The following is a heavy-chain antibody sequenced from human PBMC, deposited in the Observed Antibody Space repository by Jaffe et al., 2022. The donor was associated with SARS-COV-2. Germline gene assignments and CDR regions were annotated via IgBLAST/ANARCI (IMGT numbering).Heavy chain of an antibody. J-gene: IGHJ6*02. D-gene: IGHD3-3*01. CDR2: IKSKTDGGTT. CDR1: GFTFSNAW. CDR3: TTDTPARPIFGVRDYYYYYGMDV. V-gene: IGHV3-15*01. Sequence: EVQLVESGGGLVKPGGSLRLSCAASGFTFSNAWMSWVRQAPGKGLEWVGRIKSKTDGGTTDYAAPVKGRFTISRDDSKNTLYLQMNSLKTEDTAVYYCTTDTPARPIFGVRDYYYYYGMDVWGQGTTVTVSS.